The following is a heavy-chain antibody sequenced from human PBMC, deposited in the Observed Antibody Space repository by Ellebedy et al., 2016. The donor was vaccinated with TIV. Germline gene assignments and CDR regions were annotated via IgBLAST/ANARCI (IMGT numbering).Heavy chain of an antibody. CDR1: GFSFGGFA. Sequence: PGGSLRLSCAASGFSFGGFAMTWVRQAPGKGLEWVSTISGSGGTTYYTDSVRGRFTVSRDNSKNTLYLQMNSLRVEDTAVYYCTKDSGFVAAAGTGYWGQGTLDTVSS. D-gene: IGHD6-13*01. CDR2: ISGSGGTT. CDR3: TKDSGFVAAAGTGY. J-gene: IGHJ4*02. V-gene: IGHV3-23*01.